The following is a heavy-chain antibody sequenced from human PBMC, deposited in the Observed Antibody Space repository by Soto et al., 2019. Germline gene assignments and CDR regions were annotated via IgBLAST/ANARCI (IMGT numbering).Heavy chain of an antibody. CDR2: IIPVLGIA. Sequence: ASVKVSCKASGGTFSSYPISWVRQAPGQGLEWMGRIIPVLGIANYAQKFQGRVTITADKSTSTAYMELRSLRSDDTAVYYCATLPLYGDSDYWGQGTLVTVSS. CDR3: ATLPLYGDSDY. CDR1: GGTFSSYP. J-gene: IGHJ4*02. D-gene: IGHD4-17*01. V-gene: IGHV1-69*02.